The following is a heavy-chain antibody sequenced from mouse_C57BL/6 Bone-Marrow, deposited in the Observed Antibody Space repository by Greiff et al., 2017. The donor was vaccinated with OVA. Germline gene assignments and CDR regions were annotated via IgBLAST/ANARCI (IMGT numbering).Heavy chain of an antibody. Sequence: QVQLKQPGAELVKPGASVKLSCKASGYTFTSYWMQWVKQRPGQGLEWIGEIDPSDSYTNYNPKFKGKATLTVEPSSSTAYMQLSSLTSEDSAVYYCASAVFAYWGQGTLVTVSA. CDR2: IDPSDSYT. CDR3: ASAVFAY. V-gene: IGHV1-50*01. J-gene: IGHJ3*01. CDR1: GYTFTSYW.